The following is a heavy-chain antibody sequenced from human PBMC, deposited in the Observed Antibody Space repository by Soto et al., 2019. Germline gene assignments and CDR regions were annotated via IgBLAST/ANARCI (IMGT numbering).Heavy chain of an antibody. CDR1: GFALSDYA. Sequence: GGSLRLSCEASGFALSDYAMHWVRQAPGEGLEWVAIISYDGSEKKYADSVKGRFTISRDNSMDTVYLQMSSLTGNDTAVYYCARDLLAAYSHSGMIDYWGQGSLVTVSS. V-gene: IGHV3-30*14. CDR2: ISYDGSEK. J-gene: IGHJ4*02. CDR3: ARDLLAAYSHSGMIDY. D-gene: IGHD3-10*01.